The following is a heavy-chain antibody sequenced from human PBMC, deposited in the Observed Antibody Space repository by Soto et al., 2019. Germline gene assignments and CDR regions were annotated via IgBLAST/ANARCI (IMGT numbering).Heavy chain of an antibody. Sequence: SETLSLTCAVYGGSFSGYDWTWIRQPPGTGLEWIGEINHSGSTNYNPSLKSRVTISVDTSKNQFSLKLTSVTAADTAVYYCARVSGSYYYGMDVWGQGTTLTVSS. CDR1: GGSFSGYD. V-gene: IGHV4-34*01. D-gene: IGHD1-26*01. J-gene: IGHJ6*02. CDR2: INHSGST. CDR3: ARVSGSYYYGMDV.